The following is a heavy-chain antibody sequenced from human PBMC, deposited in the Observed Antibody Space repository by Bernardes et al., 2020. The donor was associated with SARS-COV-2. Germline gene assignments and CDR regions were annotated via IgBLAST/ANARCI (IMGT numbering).Heavy chain of an antibody. V-gene: IGHV3-15*04. J-gene: IGHJ4*02. D-gene: IGHD6-19*01. CDR2: IESKTDGGTT. Sequence: GGSLRLSCAASGFTFRYAWMSWVRQAPGKGLEWVGRIESKTDGGTTDYAAPVKDRFIISRDDSKNTLYLQMNSLKTEDTAVYYCAKAAAIDSPRLVAGPRDYFDSWGLGTLLAVSS. CDR1: GFTFRYAW. CDR3: AKAAAIDSPRLVAGPRDYFDS.